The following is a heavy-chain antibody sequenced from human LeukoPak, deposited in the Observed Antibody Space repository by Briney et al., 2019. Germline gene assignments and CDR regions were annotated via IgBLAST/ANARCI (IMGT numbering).Heavy chain of an antibody. CDR3: ARASVGRGITGNDGNWFDP. CDR2: IHTSGST. D-gene: IGHD1-20*01. Sequence: SQTLSLTCTVSGGSISSGSYYWSWIRQPAGKGLAWIGRIHTSGSTNYNPSLKSRVTMSVDTSRNQFSLKLRSVTAADTAVYYCARASVGRGITGNDGNWFDPWGQGTLVTVSS. J-gene: IGHJ5*02. V-gene: IGHV4-61*02. CDR1: GGSISSGSYY.